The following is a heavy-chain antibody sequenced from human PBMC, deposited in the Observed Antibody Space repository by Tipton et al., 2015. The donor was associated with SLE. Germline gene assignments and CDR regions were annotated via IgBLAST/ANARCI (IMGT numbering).Heavy chain of an antibody. D-gene: IGHD5-12*01. CDR3: ARAYSGYTTNWFGP. Sequence: TLSLTCTVSGGSISSYYWSWIRQPPGKGLEWIGYIYYSGSTNYNPSLKSRVTISVDTSKNQFSLKLSSVTAADTAVYYCARAYSGYTTNWFGPWGQGTLVTVSS. V-gene: IGHV4-59*07. J-gene: IGHJ5*02. CDR1: GGSISSYY. CDR2: IYYSGST.